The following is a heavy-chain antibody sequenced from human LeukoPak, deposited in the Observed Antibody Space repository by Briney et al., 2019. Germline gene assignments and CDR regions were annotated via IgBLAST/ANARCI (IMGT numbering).Heavy chain of an antibody. CDR2: INPNSGGT. J-gene: IGHJ4*02. CDR3: ARGGRGIVLMVYAIRKYFDY. CDR1: GYTFTGYY. D-gene: IGHD2-8*01. Sequence: ASVKVSCTASGYTFTGYYMHWVRQAPGQGLEWMGWINPNSGGTNYAQKFQGRVTMTRDTSISTAYMELSRLRSDDTAVYYCARGGRGIVLMVYAIRKYFDYWGQGTLVTVSS. V-gene: IGHV1-2*02.